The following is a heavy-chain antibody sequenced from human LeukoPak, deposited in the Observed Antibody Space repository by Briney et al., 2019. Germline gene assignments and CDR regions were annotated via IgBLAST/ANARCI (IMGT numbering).Heavy chain of an antibody. CDR1: GFSFDDYA. D-gene: IGHD5-18*01. V-gene: IGHV3-20*04. CDR3: AKGKDTLNPYWYFDV. Sequence: GGSLRLSCAASGFSFDDYAMSWVRQAPGKGLEWDSGINWSGVSTGYADSVKGRFTISRDNTKNSLFLQLNSLRAEDTAFYYCAKGKDTLNPYWYFDVWGRGTLVSVSS. CDR2: INWSGVST. J-gene: IGHJ2*01.